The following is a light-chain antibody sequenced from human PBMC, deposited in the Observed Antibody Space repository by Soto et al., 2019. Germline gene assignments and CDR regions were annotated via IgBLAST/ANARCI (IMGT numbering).Light chain of an antibody. CDR3: SSYAGSNNRVL. V-gene: IGLV2-8*01. J-gene: IGLJ2*01. CDR1: SSDVGGYNY. CDR2: EVS. Sequence: SALTQPPSASGSPGQSVTISCTGTSSDVGGYNYVSWYQQHPGKAPKLMIYEVSKRPSGVPDRFSGSKSGNTASLTVSGLQAEDEADYYCSSYAGSNNRVLFGGGTKVTVL.